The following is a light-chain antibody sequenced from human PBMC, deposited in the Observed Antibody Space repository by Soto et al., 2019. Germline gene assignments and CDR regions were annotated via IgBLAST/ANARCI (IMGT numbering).Light chain of an antibody. J-gene: IGLJ2*01. Sequence: QSALTQPASVSGSPGQSITISCTGTSSDVGGYNYVSWYQQHPGKAPKLMIYEVSNRHSGISNRFSGSKSGNTASLTISGLQAEDEADYFCSSYTISSALVFGGGTKLTVL. CDR1: SSDVGGYNY. V-gene: IGLV2-14*01. CDR2: EVS. CDR3: SSYTISSALV.